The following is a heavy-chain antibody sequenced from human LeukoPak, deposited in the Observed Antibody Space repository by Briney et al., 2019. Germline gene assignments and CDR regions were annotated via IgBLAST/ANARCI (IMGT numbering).Heavy chain of an antibody. CDR2: INDNGSTR. Sequence: PGRSLRLSCGASGFAFSDYAMSWVRQAPGKGLEGVSGINDNGSTRFYAASVKGRFTSSRDNPKNTLYLQMNGLRVEDTAVYYCAKDLQTWPRFPDYWGQGTLVTVSS. CDR3: AKDLQTWPRFPDY. V-gene: IGHV3-23*01. J-gene: IGHJ4*02. D-gene: IGHD5-12*01. CDR1: GFAFSDYA.